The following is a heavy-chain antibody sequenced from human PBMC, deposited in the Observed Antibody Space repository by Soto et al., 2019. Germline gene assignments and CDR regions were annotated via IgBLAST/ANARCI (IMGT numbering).Heavy chain of an antibody. V-gene: IGHV3-23*01. D-gene: IGHD3-22*01. CDR2: ISGSGGTT. J-gene: IGHJ4*02. Sequence: GGSLRLSCAASGFSFSSYAMSWVRQAPGKGLQWVSTISGSGGTTYYADSVKGRFTISRDNAKSSLYLQMNSLRAEDTALYYCAKDWDYDSSGDFDYWGQGTLVTVSS. CDR1: GFSFSSYA. CDR3: AKDWDYDSSGDFDY.